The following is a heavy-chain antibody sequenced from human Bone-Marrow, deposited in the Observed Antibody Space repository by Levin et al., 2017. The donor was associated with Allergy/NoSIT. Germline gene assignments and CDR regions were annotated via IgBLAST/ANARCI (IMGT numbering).Heavy chain of an antibody. V-gene: IGHV3-9*01. CDR2: ISWNSGSI. CDR3: AKGIGASSSGYGLGYYGMDL. J-gene: IGHJ6*02. CDR1: GFTFDDYA. Sequence: GGSLRLSCAASGFTFDDYAIHWVRQPPGKGLEWVSGISWNSGSIGYADSVKGRFTISRDNAKNSLYLQMNSLRPEDTALYYCAKGIGASSSGYGLGYYGMDLWGQGTTVTVSS. D-gene: IGHD5-18*01.